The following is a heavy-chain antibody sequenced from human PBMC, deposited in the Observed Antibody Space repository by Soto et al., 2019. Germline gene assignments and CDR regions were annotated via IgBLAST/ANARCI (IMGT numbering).Heavy chain of an antibody. D-gene: IGHD3-16*01. CDR1: GVSFSGYY. V-gene: IGHV4-34*01. CDR2: INHSGST. J-gene: IGHJ4*02. Sequence: QVQLQQWGAGLLKPSETLSLTCAVYGVSFSGYYWSWIRQPPGKGLEWIGEINHSGSTNYNPSLKRRVTRSVDTPNNQFAPKLSSVTAADTAVYYLARAWGGVPDYWGQGTLVTV. CDR3: ARAWGGVPDY.